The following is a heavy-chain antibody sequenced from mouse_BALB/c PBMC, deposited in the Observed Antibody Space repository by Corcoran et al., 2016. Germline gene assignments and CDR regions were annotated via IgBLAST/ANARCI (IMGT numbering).Heavy chain of an antibody. D-gene: IGHD4-1*01. Sequence: VQLQQSGAELVKPGASVKLSCTASGFNLKDTYMHWVKQRPVQGLEWIGRIDPANGNTKYDPKFQGKATITADTSSNTAYLQLSSLTSEDTAVYYSASWDWYVDVWGAGTTVTVSS. J-gene: IGHJ1*01. CDR2: IDPANGNT. CDR3: ASWDWYVDV. CDR1: GFNLKDTY. V-gene: IGHV14-3*02.